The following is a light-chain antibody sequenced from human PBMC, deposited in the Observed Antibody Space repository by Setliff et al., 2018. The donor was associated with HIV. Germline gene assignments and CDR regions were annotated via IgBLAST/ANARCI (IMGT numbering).Light chain of an antibody. CDR3: TSYTASNTLV. Sequence: QSVLAQPASVSGSPGQSITISRTGTTSDVGGYNYVSWYQHHPGKAPKVLIYEVTYRPSGVSNRFSGSKSGNTASLTISGLQAEDEADYYCTSYTASNTLVFGGGTKVTVL. V-gene: IGLV2-14*01. J-gene: IGLJ3*02. CDR1: TSDVGGYNY. CDR2: EVT.